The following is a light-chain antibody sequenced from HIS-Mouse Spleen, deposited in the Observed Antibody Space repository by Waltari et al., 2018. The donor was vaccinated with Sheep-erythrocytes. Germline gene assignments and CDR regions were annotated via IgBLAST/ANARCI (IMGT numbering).Light chain of an antibody. CDR2: EDS. V-gene: IGLV3-10*01. CDR3: YSTDSSGNGV. J-gene: IGLJ2*01. CDR1: ASPKQH. Sequence: SYELTQPPSVSVSPGHTPRITCPGDASPKQHTSWYQQKSGQAPVLVSYEDSKRPSGIPERFSGSSSGTMATLTISGAQVEDEADYYCYSTDSSGNGVFGGGTKLTVL.